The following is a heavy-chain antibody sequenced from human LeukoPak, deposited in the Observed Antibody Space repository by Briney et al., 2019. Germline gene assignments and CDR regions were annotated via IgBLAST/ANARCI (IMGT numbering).Heavy chain of an antibody. D-gene: IGHD5-12*01. CDR3: ARESATTGTYDY. Sequence: ASVKVSCKASAYTFTSYYMHWVRQAPGQGLEWMGIINPSGGSTSYAQKFQGRITMTRDTSTSTVYMELSSLRSEDTAVYYCARESATTGTYDYWGQGTLVTVSS. CDR2: INPSGGST. CDR1: AYTFTSYY. V-gene: IGHV1-46*01. J-gene: IGHJ4*02.